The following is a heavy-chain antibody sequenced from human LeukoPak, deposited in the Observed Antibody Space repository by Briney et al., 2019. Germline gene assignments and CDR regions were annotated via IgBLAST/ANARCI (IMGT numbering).Heavy chain of an antibody. CDR1: GFTFSSYW. V-gene: IGHV3-7*01. D-gene: IGHD3-22*01. Sequence: GGSLRLSCAASGFTFSSYWMSWVRQAPGKGLEGVANIKQDGSEKYYVDSVKGRFTISRDNAKNSLYLQMNSLRAEDTAVYYCAREGGFYYDSSGYYGDWGQGTLVTVSS. J-gene: IGHJ4*02. CDR3: AREGGFYYDSSGYYGD. CDR2: IKQDGSEK.